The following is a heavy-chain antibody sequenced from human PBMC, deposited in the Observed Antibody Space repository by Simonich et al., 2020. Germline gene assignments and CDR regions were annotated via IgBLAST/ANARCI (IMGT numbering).Heavy chain of an antibody. CDR1: GGSFSGYY. Sequence: QVQLQQWGAGLLKPSETLSLTCAVYGGSFSGYYWSWIRQPPGKGLGWIGEINHSGSTNYNPSLKSRVTISVDTSKNQFSLKLSSVTAADTAVYYCAGGLRVAAAGTAFQHWGQGTLVTVSS. CDR3: AGGLRVAAAGTAFQH. D-gene: IGHD6-13*01. J-gene: IGHJ1*01. V-gene: IGHV4-34*01. CDR2: INHSGST.